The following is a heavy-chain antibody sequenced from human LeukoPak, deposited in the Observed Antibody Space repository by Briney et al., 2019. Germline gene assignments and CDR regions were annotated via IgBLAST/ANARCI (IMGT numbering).Heavy chain of an antibody. Sequence: SETLSLTCTVSGGSISSSSYYWGWIRQPPGKGLEWIGSIYYSGSTYYNPSLKSRVTISVGTSKNQFSLKLSSVTAADTAVYYCARRRDGYNCFDYWGQGTLVTVSS. J-gene: IGHJ4*02. CDR2: IYYSGST. D-gene: IGHD5-24*01. V-gene: IGHV4-39*01. CDR1: GGSISSSSYY. CDR3: ARRRDGYNCFDY.